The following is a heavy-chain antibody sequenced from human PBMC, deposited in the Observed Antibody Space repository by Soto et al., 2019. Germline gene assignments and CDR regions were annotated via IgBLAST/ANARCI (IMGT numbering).Heavy chain of an antibody. CDR3: ARHDVWGSYRSAFDI. V-gene: IGHV3-48*03. J-gene: IGHJ3*02. D-gene: IGHD3-16*02. Sequence: EVQLVESGGGLVQPGGSLRLSCAASGFTFRSYEMNWVRQAPGKGLEWISYIGNSGSTIYYADSVKGRFTISRDNAKNSLYLQMNSLRAEDTAFYYCARHDVWGSYRSAFDIWGQGTMVTVSS. CDR2: IGNSGSTI. CDR1: GFTFRSYE.